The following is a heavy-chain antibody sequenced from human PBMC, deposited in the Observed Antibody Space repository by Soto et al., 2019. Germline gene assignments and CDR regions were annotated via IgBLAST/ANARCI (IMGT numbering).Heavy chain of an antibody. J-gene: IGHJ4*02. Sequence: PSQTLCLTYTVSGDSISPYSWSWVRQPPGKGLEWIGNIHYNGNTKYNPSLKSRVTMSLDTSKNQFSLRLISVTAADTAKYFCAREGNLGRWLQPLDFWGQGTLVTVS. CDR2: IHYNGNT. V-gene: IGHV4-59*01. D-gene: IGHD5-12*01. CDR3: AREGNLGRWLQPLDF. CDR1: GDSISPYS.